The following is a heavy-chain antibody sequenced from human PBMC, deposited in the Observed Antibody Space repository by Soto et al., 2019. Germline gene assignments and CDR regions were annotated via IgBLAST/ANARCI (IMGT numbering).Heavy chain of an antibody. CDR3: ARHGGKSKTGTPLAFDI. Sequence: ASVKVSCKASGYTFTGYYMHWVRQAPGQGLEWMGWINPNSGGTNYAQKFQGWVTMTRGTSISTAYMELSRLRSDDTAVYYCARHGGKSKTGTPLAFDIWGQGTMVTVSS. CDR2: INPNSGGT. V-gene: IGHV1-2*04. D-gene: IGHD2-15*01. J-gene: IGHJ3*02. CDR1: GYTFTGYY.